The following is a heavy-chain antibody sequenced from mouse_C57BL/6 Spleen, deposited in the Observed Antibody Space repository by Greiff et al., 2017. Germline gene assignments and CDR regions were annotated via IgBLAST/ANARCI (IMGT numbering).Heavy chain of an antibody. J-gene: IGHJ2*01. Sequence: QVQLQQSGAELVKPGASVKISCKASGYAFSSYWMNWVKQRPGKGLEWIGQIYPGDGDTNYNGKFKGKATLTADKSSSTAYMQLSSLTSEDSAVYFCARNLGSSFFFYYWGQGTTLTVSS. CDR2: IYPGDGDT. V-gene: IGHV1-80*01. CDR1: GYAFSSYW. CDR3: ARNLGSSFFFYY. D-gene: IGHD1-1*01.